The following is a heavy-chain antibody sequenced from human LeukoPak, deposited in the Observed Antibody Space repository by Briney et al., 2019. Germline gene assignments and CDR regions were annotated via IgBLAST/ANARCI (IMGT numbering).Heavy chain of an antibody. CDR3: AKEPGEYSSSRYFDY. CDR1: GFTFSSYA. V-gene: IGHV3-23*01. J-gene: IGHJ4*02. D-gene: IGHD6-6*01. CDR2: ISGSGGST. Sequence: GGSLRLSCAASGFTFSSYAMSWVRQAPGKGVEWVSAISGSGGSTYYADSVKGRFTISRDNSKNTLYLQMNSLRAEDTAVYYCAKEPGEYSSSRYFDYWGQGTLVTVSS.